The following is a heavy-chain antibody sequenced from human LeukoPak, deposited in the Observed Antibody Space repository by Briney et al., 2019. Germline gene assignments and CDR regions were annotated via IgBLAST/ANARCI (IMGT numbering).Heavy chain of an antibody. CDR3: ARDQRCSSTSCPGGYYYYYMDV. CDR1: GGSISSYY. J-gene: IGHJ6*03. Sequence: SETLSLTCTVSGGSISSYYWSWIRQPAGKGLEWIGRIYTSGSTNYNPSLKSRVTMSVDTSKNQFSLKLSSVTAADTAVYYCARDQRCSSTSCPGGYYYYYMDVWGKGTTVTVSS. V-gene: IGHV4-4*07. CDR2: IYTSGST. D-gene: IGHD2-2*01.